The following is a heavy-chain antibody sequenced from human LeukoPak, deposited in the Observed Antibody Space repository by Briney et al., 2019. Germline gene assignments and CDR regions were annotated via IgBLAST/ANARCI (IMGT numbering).Heavy chain of an antibody. D-gene: IGHD4/OR15-4a*01. CDR2: ISGSGGST. V-gene: IGHV3-23*01. CDR1: GFTFSNAW. CDR3: ARSKLTPDY. J-gene: IGHJ4*02. Sequence: PGGSLRLSCAASGFTFSNAWMSWVRQAPGKGLEWVSAISGSGGSTYYADSVKGRFTISRDNSKNTLYLQMNSLRAEDTAVYYCARSKLTPDYWGQGTLVTVSS.